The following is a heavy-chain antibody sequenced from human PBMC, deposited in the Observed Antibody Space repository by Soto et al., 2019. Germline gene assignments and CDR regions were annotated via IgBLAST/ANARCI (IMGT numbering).Heavy chain of an antibody. CDR1: GGTISSYA. V-gene: IGHV1-69*01. D-gene: IGHD7-27*01. Sequence: QVQLVQSGAEVKKPGSSVKVSCSASGGTISSYAITWVRQAPGQGLEWMGGFIPIIGTTNYAQKFQGRVTITADESTSTSYMEVSSLRSEDTAVYYCASWVVLEVSTGDWIDPGGQGTLVTVSS. J-gene: IGHJ5*02. CDR2: FIPIIGTT. CDR3: ASWVVLEVSTGDWIDP.